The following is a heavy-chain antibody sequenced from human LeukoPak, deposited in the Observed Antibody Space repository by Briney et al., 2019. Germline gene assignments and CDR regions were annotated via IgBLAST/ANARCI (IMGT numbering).Heavy chain of an antibody. V-gene: IGHV4-31*03. J-gene: IGHJ6*02. D-gene: IGHD1-7*01. CDR2: TYYSGST. CDR1: GGSISSGGYY. Sequence: SQTLSLTCTVSGGSISSGGYYWSWIRQHPGKGLEWIGYTYYSGSTYYNPSLKSRVTISVDTSKNQFSLKLSSVTAADTAVYYCARGTGTTRQYYYGMDVWGQGTTVTVSS. CDR3: ARGTGTTRQYYYGMDV.